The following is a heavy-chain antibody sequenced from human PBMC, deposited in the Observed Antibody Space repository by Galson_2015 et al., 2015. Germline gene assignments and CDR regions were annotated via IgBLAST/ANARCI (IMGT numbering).Heavy chain of an antibody. CDR2: MYSSGST. Sequence: SETLSLTCAVSGGSISSSYWSWIRQPPGKGLEWIGYMYSSGSTDYNPSLKSRVTISLDTSKNEISLKLSSVTAADTALCYCARLASSTAPFDYWGQGTLVTVSS. J-gene: IGHJ4*02. CDR3: ARLASSTAPFDY. CDR1: GGSISSSY. D-gene: IGHD2-2*01. V-gene: IGHV4-59*01.